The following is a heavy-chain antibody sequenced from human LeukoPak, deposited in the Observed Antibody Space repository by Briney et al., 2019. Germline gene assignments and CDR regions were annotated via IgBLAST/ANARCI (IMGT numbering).Heavy chain of an antibody. CDR2: IKQDGSEK. J-gene: IGHJ4*02. V-gene: IGHV3-7*05. CDR1: GFTFSSYW. Sequence: GGSLRLSCAASGFTFSSYWMSWVRQPPGKGLEWVANIKQDGSEKYYVDSVKGRFTISRDNAKNSLYLQMNSLRAEDTAVYYCARAGPARVFDYWGQGTLVTVSS. D-gene: IGHD6-6*01. CDR3: ARAGPARVFDY.